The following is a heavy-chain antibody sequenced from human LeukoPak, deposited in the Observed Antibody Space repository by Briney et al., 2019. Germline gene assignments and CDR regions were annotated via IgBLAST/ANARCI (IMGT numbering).Heavy chain of an antibody. J-gene: IGHJ4*02. D-gene: IGHD4-17*01. CDR1: GGSISSYY. CDR2: IYYSGST. CDR3: ARQTRLRTERGTYDY. Sequence: SETLSLTCTVSGGSISSYYWSWIRQPPGKGLEWIGYIYYSGSTNYNPSLKSRVTISVDTSKNQFSLKLSSVTAADTAVYYCARQTRLRTERGTYDYWGQGTLVTVSS. V-gene: IGHV4-59*08.